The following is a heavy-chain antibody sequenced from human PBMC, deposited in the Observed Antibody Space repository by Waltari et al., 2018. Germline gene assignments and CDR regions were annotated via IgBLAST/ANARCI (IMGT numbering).Heavy chain of an antibody. J-gene: IGHJ4*02. Sequence: QVQLVESGGGVVQPGGSLRLSGAASGFTFSSYGMHWVSQAPCKGLEEWAVSRYGGSNKYYADSVKGRITISRNNSKNTLYLQMNSLSAEDTAVYYCAKVVWATKNYFASWGQGTLVTVSS. CDR1: GFTFSSYG. CDR2: SRYGGSNK. V-gene: IGHV3-30*02. D-gene: IGHD1-26*01. CDR3: AKVVWATKNYFAS.